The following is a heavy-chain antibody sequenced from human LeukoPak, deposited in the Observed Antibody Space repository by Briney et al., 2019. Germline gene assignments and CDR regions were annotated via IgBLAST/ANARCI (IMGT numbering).Heavy chain of an antibody. J-gene: IGHJ4*02. CDR2: INPSGDST. V-gene: IGHV1-46*01. CDR1: GYTFTSYS. CDR3: ARVGTMEQHILFDY. D-gene: IGHD1-7*01. Sequence: ASVNDSFMASGYTFTSYSLHGVRQAPGQGLEWMGIINPSGDSTRYAQKFQGRVTMTRDTSTRTIYMELSSLRSDDTAVYYCARVGTMEQHILFDYSGQGTLVTVSS.